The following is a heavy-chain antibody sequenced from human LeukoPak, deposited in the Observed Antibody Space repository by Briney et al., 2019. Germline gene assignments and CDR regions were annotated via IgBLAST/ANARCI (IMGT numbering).Heavy chain of an antibody. J-gene: IGHJ6*03. CDR1: GFTFSSYG. CDR2: IRYDGSNK. D-gene: IGHD6-25*01. CDR3: AKDRAAVYYMDV. Sequence: PGGSLRLSCAASGFTFSSYGMHWVRQAPGKGLEWVAFIRYDGSNKYYADSVKGRFTISRDNSKNTLYLQMNSLRAEDTAVYYCAKDRAAVYYMDVWGKGTTVTVSS. V-gene: IGHV3-30*02.